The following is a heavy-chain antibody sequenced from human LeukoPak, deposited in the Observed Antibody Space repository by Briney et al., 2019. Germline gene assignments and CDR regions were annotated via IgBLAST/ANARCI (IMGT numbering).Heavy chain of an antibody. V-gene: IGHV4-61*02. D-gene: IGHD3-10*01. CDR1: GGSISSGSYY. CDR3: AREGLNMVRGVIPKEAWGWFDP. J-gene: IGHJ5*02. CDR2: IYISGST. Sequence: SETLSLTCTVSGGSISSGSYYWSWIRQPAGKGLEWIGRIYISGSTNYNPSLKSRVTISVDTSKNQLSLKLSSVTAADTAVYYCAREGLNMVRGVIPKEAWGWFDPWGQGTLVTVSS.